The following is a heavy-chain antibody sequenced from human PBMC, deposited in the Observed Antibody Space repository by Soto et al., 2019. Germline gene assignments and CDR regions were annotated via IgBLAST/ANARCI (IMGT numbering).Heavy chain of an antibody. CDR2: SSGSGGST. D-gene: IGHD6-19*01. J-gene: IGHJ3*02. Sequence: LRLSCAASGFTLSSYAMSWVRQAPGKGLEWVSGSSGSGGSTYYADSVKGRFTISRDNSKNTLYLQMNSLRAEDTAVYYCAKDRVAVVGYDAFDIWGQGTMVTVSS. V-gene: IGHV3-23*01. CDR1: GFTLSSYA. CDR3: AKDRVAVVGYDAFDI.